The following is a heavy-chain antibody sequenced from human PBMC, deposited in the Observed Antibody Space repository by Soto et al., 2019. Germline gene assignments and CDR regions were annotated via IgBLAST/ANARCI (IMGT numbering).Heavy chain of an antibody. CDR1: GDSLRGQS. V-gene: IGHV4-34*01. D-gene: IGHD6-19*01. CDR2: LDQSGGT. J-gene: IGHJ6*02. Sequence: LSLTCAVVGDSLRGQSWNWIRQSPGKGLEWIGELDQSGGTNYNPSLKSRAIISDDTSKNQFSLTLTSVTAADTAVYYCAREDSYGWSGERLDVWGQGTTVTVSS. CDR3: AREDSYGWSGERLDV.